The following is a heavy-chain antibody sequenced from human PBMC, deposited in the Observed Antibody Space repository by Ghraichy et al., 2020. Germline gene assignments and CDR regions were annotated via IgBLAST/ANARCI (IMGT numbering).Heavy chain of an antibody. V-gene: IGHV3-7*03. CDR2: IKYDGREK. CDR3: ARGHYAMDV. CDR1: GFTFSSYW. Sequence: GGSLRLSCGASGFTFSSYWMSCVRQAPGKGLEWVANIKYDGREKDYVDSVRGRFTISRDNAKNSLYLQMNSLRVEDTAVYYCARGHYAMDVWGQGTTVIVSS. J-gene: IGHJ6*02.